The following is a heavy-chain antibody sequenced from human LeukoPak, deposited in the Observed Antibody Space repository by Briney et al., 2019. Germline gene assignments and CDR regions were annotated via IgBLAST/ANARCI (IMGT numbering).Heavy chain of an antibody. V-gene: IGHV3-7*01. CDR1: GFTFSSYW. Sequence: GGSLRLSCAASGFTFSSYWMSWVRQAPGKGLEWVANIKQDGSEKYYVDSVKGRFTISRDNAKNSLYLQMNSLRAEDTAVYYCASSDCSSTSCYDFDYWGQGSLVTVSS. CDR3: ASSDCSSTSCYDFDY. J-gene: IGHJ4*02. D-gene: IGHD2-2*01. CDR2: IKQDGSEK.